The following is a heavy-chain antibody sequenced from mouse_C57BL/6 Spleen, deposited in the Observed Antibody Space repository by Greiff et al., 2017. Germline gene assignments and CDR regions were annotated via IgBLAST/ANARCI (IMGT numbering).Heavy chain of an antibody. D-gene: IGHD6-1*01. CDR2: ISSGGSYT. V-gene: IGHV5-6*02. CDR3: ARQDTTEGAMDY. CDR1: GFTFSSYG. Sequence: DVKLVESGGDLVKPGGSLKLSCAASGFTFSSYGMSWVRQTPDKRLEWVATISSGGSYTYYPDSVKGRFTISRDNAKNTLYLLMSSLKSEDTAMYYCARQDTTEGAMDYWGQGTSVTVSS. J-gene: IGHJ4*01.